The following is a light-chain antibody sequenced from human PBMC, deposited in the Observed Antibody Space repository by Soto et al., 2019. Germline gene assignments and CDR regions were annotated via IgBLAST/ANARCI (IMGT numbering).Light chain of an antibody. CDR2: GNS. Sequence: QSVLTQPPSVSGAPGQRVTISCTGSSSNIGAGYDVHWYQQLPGTAPKLLIYGNSNRPSGVPDRFSGSKSGTSASLAITGLQAEDEAEYYCQSYDSSLSGVVFGGGIKLTVL. J-gene: IGLJ2*01. CDR3: QSYDSSLSGVV. V-gene: IGLV1-40*01. CDR1: SSNIGAGYD.